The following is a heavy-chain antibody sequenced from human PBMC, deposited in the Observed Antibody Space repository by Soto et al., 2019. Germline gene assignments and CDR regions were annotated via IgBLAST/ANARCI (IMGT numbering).Heavy chain of an antibody. Sequence: SETLSLTCTVSGGSVSSGSYYWSWIRQPPGKGLEWIGYIYYSGSTNYNPSLKSRVTISVDTSKNQFSLKLSSVTAADTAVYYCAGTRAAALSYYYYGMDVWGQGTTVTVSS. CDR2: IYYSGST. CDR3: AGTRAAALSYYYYGMDV. D-gene: IGHD2-15*01. V-gene: IGHV4-61*01. J-gene: IGHJ6*02. CDR1: GGSVSSGSYY.